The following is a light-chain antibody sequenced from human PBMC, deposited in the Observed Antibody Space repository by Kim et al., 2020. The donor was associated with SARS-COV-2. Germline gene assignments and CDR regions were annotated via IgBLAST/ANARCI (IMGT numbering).Light chain of an antibody. V-gene: IGKV3-15*01. CDR2: GVS. CDR1: QSVSSN. CDR3: QQYNNWPPNT. J-gene: IGKJ4*01. Sequence: SPGEKATLSCRASQSVSSNLAWYQQKPGQAPRLRTYGVSNRATGIPARFSGSGSGTEFTLTISSLQSEDFAVYYCQQYNNWPPNTFGGGTKVDIK.